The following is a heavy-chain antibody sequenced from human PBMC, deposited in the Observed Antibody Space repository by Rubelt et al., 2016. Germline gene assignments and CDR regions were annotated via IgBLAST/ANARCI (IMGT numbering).Heavy chain of an antibody. V-gene: IGHV3-21*04. CDR3: ARSLVGPYSFDY. D-gene: IGHD1-26*01. CDR2: ISSSSSYI. Sequence: VQLVVSGGGLVKPGGSLRLSCAASGFTFSSYSMNWVRQAPGKGLEWVSSISSSSSYIYYADSVKGRFTISRDNAKNSLYLQMNSLRAEDTAVYYCARSLVGPYSFDYWGQGTLVTVSS. J-gene: IGHJ4*02. CDR1: GFTFSSYS.